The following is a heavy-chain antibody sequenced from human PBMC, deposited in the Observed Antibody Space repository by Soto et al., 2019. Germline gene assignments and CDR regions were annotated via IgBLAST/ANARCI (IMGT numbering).Heavy chain of an antibody. J-gene: IGHJ4*02. V-gene: IGHV4-34*01. CDR1: GGSFSGYY. D-gene: IGHD3-22*01. CDR2: INHSGST. CDR3: ARFYDSSDFDY. Sequence: PSETLSLTCTVYGGSFSGYYWSWIRQPPGKGLEWIGEINHSGSTNYNPSLKSRVTISVDTSKNQFSLKLSSVTAADTAVYYCARFYDSSDFDYWGQGTTVTVSS.